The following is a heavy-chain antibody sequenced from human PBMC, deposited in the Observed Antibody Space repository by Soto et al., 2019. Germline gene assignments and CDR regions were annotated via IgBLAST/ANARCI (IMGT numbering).Heavy chain of an antibody. CDR3: ARRYCSGGSCYPRYYYMDV. CDR1: GGSISSGGYY. CDR2: IYYSGST. Sequence: SETLSLTCTVSGGSISSGGYYWSWIRQHPGKGLEWIGYIYYSGSTYYNPSLKSRVTISVDTSKNQFSLKLSSVTAADTAVYYCARRYCSGGSCYPRYYYMDVWGKGTTVTVSS. D-gene: IGHD2-15*01. V-gene: IGHV4-31*03. J-gene: IGHJ6*03.